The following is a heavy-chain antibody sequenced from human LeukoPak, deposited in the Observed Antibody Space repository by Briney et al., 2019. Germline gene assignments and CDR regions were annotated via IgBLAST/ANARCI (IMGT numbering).Heavy chain of an antibody. J-gene: IGHJ4*02. Sequence: GGSLRLSCAASGFTFSSYAMHGLRQAPGKGLECVAVISYDGSNKYYADSVKGRFTISRDNSKNTLYLQMNRLRPEDTAVYYCARDGSVGYSSGRWGIDYWGQGTLVTVSS. D-gene: IGHD6-19*01. V-gene: IGHV3-30*04. CDR3: ARDGSVGYSSGRWGIDY. CDR1: GFTFSSYA. CDR2: ISYDGSNK.